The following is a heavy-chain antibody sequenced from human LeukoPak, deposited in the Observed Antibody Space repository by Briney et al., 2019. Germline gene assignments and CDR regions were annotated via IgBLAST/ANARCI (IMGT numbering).Heavy chain of an antibody. CDR2: IIPIFGTA. J-gene: IGHJ6*03. CDR1: GGTFSSYA. D-gene: IGHD3-3*01. CDR3: ATAPKLRFLAWLSISTYYYMDV. V-gene: IGHV1-69*05. Sequence: ASVKVSCKASGGTFSSYAISWVRQAPGQGLEWMGGIIPIFGTANYAQKFQGRVTITTDESTSTAYMELSSLRSEDTAVYYCATAPKLRFLAWLSISTYYYMDVWGKGTTVTVSS.